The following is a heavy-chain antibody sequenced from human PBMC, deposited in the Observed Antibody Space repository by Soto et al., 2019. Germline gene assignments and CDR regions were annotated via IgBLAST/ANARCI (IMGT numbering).Heavy chain of an antibody. J-gene: IGHJ4*02. CDR2: ISGSGGST. V-gene: IGHV3-23*01. CDR3: AKGIVYYYDSSGYFAY. CDR1: GFTFRSYA. Sequence: SLRLSCAASGFTFRSYAMSWVRQAPGKGLEWVSAISGSGGSTYYADSVKGRFTISRDNSKNTLYLQMNSLRAEDTAVYYRAKGIVYYYDSSGYFAYWGQGTLVTVS. D-gene: IGHD3-22*01.